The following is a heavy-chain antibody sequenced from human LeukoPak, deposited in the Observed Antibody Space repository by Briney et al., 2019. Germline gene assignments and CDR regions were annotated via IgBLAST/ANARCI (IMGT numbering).Heavy chain of an antibody. Sequence: SGGSLRLSCAVSGFSLNRYWMSWVRQPPGKGLEWIGSIYYSGGTYYNPSLKSRVTISVDTSKNQFSLKLSSVTAADTAVYYCARDPRWSPFDYWGQGTLVTVSS. V-gene: IGHV4-39*07. CDR1: GFSLNRYW. CDR2: IYYSGGT. D-gene: IGHD1-26*01. J-gene: IGHJ4*02. CDR3: ARDPRWSPFDY.